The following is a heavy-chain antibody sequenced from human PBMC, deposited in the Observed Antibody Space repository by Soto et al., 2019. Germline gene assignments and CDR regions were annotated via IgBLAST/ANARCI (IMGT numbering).Heavy chain of an antibody. CDR3: AGTISLKGYYLDV. D-gene: IGHD1-7*01. Sequence: SQTLSLTCVISGDSVSSNRAAWNWIRQSPSRGLGWLGRTYYRSRWYNDYAVSVRSRITVNADTSKNQFSLHLNSVTPEHTAVFYCAGTISLKGYYLDVWVKGTTVTVSS. J-gene: IGHJ6*03. V-gene: IGHV6-1*01. CDR2: TYYRSRWYN. CDR1: GDSVSSNRAA.